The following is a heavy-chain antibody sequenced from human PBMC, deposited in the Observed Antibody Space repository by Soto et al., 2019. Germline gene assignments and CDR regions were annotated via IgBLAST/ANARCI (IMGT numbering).Heavy chain of an antibody. CDR2: ISGSGGST. CDR1: GFTFSSYA. Sequence: SLRLSCAASGFTFSSYAMSWVRQAPGKGLEWVSAISGSGGSTYYADSVKGRFTISRDNSKNTLYLQMNSLRAEDAAVYYCARARITIFGIFDCWGQGTLVTVSS. CDR3: ARARITIFGIFDC. V-gene: IGHV3-23*01. D-gene: IGHD3-3*01. J-gene: IGHJ4*02.